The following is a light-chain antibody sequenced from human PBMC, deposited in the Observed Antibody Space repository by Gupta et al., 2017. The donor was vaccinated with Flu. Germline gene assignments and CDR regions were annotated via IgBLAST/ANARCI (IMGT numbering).Light chain of an antibody. CDR3: QAADSSVTYVV. V-gene: IGLV3-25*02. J-gene: IGLJ2*01. Sequence: SYELTPPPSVSVAPGQAARITCSGDALPKQYAYWYQQKPGQAPVLVIYKDSERPSGIPERFSGSSSGTTVTLTISGVQAEDEADYYCQAADSSVTYVVFGGGTKLTVL. CDR1: ALPKQY. CDR2: KDS.